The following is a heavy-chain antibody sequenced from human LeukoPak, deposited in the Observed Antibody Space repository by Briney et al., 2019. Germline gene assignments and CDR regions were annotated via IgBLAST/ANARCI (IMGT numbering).Heavy chain of an antibody. V-gene: IGHV3-53*01. CDR3: ARAPTGTDFWSGYTYPYYYYYGMDV. CDR2: IYSGGST. J-gene: IGHJ6*02. CDR1: GFTVSSNY. Sequence: GGSLRLSCAASGFTVSSNYMSWVRQAPGKGLEWVSVIYSGGSTYYADSVKGRFTISRDNSKNTLYLQMNSLRAEDTAVYYCARAPTGTDFWSGYTYPYYYYYGMDVWGQGTTVTVSS. D-gene: IGHD3-3*01.